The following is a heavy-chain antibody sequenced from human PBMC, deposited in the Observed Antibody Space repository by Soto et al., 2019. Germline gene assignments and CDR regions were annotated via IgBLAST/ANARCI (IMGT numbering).Heavy chain of an antibody. CDR1: GGSISSYY. J-gene: IGHJ3*02. CDR3: ARGSDVVVPAAMSFAFDI. Sequence: SETLSLTCTVSGGSISSYYWSWIRQPPGKGLEWIGYIYYSGSTNYNPSLKSRVTISVDTSKNQFSLKLSSVTAADTAVYYCARGSDVVVPAAMSFAFDIWGQGTMVTVSS. D-gene: IGHD2-2*01. V-gene: IGHV4-59*01. CDR2: IYYSGST.